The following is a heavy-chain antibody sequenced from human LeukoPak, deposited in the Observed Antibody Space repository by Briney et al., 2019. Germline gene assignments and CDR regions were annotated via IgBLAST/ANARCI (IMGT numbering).Heavy chain of an antibody. Sequence: ASVEVSFKASGYTFTSYYMHWVRQAPGQGLEWMGIINPSGVTTIYAQKFQGRVTVTRDTSTSTVYMELSSLRSEDTAVYYCARDLGGRSGSLDYWGQGTLSPSPQ. CDR2: INPSGVTT. V-gene: IGHV1-46*01. CDR1: GYTFTSYY. J-gene: IGHJ4*02. CDR3: ARDLGGRSGSLDY. D-gene: IGHD3-22*01.